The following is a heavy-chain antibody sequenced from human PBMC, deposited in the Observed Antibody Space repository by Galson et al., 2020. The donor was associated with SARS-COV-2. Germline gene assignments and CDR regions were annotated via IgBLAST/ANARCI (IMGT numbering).Heavy chain of an antibody. CDR3: ASWSTYGGNSGYYYGMDV. CDR2: IYYSGST. Sequence: SQTLSLTCTVSGGSISSGDYYWSWIRQPPGKGLEWIGYIYYSGSTYYNPSLKSRVTISVDTSKNQFSLKLSSVTAADTAVYYCASWSTYGGNSGYYYGMDVWGQGTTVTVS. V-gene: IGHV4-30-4*01. J-gene: IGHJ6*02. CDR1: GGSISSGDYY. D-gene: IGHD4-17*01.